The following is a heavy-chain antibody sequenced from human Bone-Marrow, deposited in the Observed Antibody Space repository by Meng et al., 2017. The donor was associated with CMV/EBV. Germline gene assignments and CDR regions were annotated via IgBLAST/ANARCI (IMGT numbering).Heavy chain of an antibody. J-gene: IGHJ4*02. D-gene: IGHD6-19*01. V-gene: IGHV3-30*02. CDR3: AKDPEGFSSAFDS. CDR2: IRYDGTNT. CDR1: GFTFSNYA. Sequence: GESLKISCAASGFTFSNYAMHWVRQAPGKGLEWVTFIRYDGTNTYYADSVKGRFTISRDNSKKMLYLQMSTLRPEDTALYYCAKDPEGFSSAFDSWGRGTLVTVPS.